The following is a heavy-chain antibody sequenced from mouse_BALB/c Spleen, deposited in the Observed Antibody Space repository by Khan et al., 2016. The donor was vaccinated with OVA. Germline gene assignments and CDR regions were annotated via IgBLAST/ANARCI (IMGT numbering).Heavy chain of an antibody. CDR2: IWSDGST. Sequence: VQLQESGPGLVVPSQSLSITCTVSGFSLTTYGVRWVRQPPGKGLEWLVVIWSDGSTNYNSVLKSRLSISKDNSKSQVFLKMNSLQTDDTAMYYCARGFDGYSSLYAMDYWGQGTSVTVSS. V-gene: IGHV2-6*02. J-gene: IGHJ4*01. D-gene: IGHD2-3*01. CDR3: ARGFDGYSSLYAMDY. CDR1: GFSLTTYG.